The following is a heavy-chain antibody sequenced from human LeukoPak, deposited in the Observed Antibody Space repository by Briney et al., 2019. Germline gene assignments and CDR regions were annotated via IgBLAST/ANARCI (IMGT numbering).Heavy chain of an antibody. J-gene: IGHJ4*02. D-gene: IGHD6-19*01. CDR3: TTFYSSGWYSDY. Sequence: EGSLRLSCAASGFTFSNAWMSWVRQAPGKGLEWVGRIKSKTDGGTTDYAAPVKGRFTISRDDSKNTLYLQMNSLKTEDTAVYYCTTFYSSGWYSDYWGQGTLVTVSS. CDR1: GFTFSNAW. V-gene: IGHV3-15*01. CDR2: IKSKTDGGTT.